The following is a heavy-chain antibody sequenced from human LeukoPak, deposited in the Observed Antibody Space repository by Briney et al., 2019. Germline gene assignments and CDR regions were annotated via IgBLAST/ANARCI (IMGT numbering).Heavy chain of an antibody. J-gene: IGHJ3*02. CDR1: GGSISSSSYY. CDR3: ATPACSGGSCYMRYIGAFDI. Sequence: PSETLSLTCTVSGGSISSSSYYWGWIRQPPGKGLEWIGSIYYSGSTYYNPSLKSRVTISVDTSKNQFSLKLSSVTAADTAVYYCATPACSGGSCYMRYIGAFDIWGQGTMVTVSS. CDR2: IYYSGST. V-gene: IGHV4-39*07. D-gene: IGHD2-15*01.